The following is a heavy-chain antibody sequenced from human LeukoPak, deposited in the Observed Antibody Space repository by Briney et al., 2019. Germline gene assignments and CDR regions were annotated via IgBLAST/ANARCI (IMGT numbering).Heavy chain of an antibody. CDR2: ISYDGSNK. D-gene: IGHD6-19*01. J-gene: IGHJ4*02. Sequence: GRSLRLSCAASGFTFSSYSMHWVRQAPGKGLEWVAVISYDGSNKYYADSVKGRFTISRDNSKNTLYLQMNSLRAEDTAVYYCAKGPIAVAGFFDYWGQGTLVTVSS. CDR1: GFTFSSYS. V-gene: IGHV3-30*18. CDR3: AKGPIAVAGFFDY.